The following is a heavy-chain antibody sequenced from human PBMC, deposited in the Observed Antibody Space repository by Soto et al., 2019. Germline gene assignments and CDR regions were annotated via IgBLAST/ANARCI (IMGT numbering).Heavy chain of an antibody. CDR2: IIPNVDAA. Sequence: QFQLVQSGAEVKKPGSSVKVSCKASGGTFNNYAISWVRQAPGQGLEWVGGIIPNVDAANYAQKFQGRVTIAADESAGTAYMELSRLRSEDTAVYYCARSQTTRGFDVWGQGTVVIVSS. CDR1: GGTFNNYA. CDR3: ARSQTTRGFDV. V-gene: IGHV1-69*12. J-gene: IGHJ3*01. D-gene: IGHD1-1*01.